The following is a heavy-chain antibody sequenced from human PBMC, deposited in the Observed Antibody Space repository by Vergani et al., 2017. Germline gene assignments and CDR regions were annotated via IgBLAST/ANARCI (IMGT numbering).Heavy chain of an antibody. V-gene: IGHV4-39*07. CDR3: ARARRITMIVVSPRGGAEFDY. CDR1: GDSISRSHYY. Sequence: QLQLQESGPGLVKPSETLSLSCRVSGDSISRSHYYWSWIRQPPGKGLEWIGEINHSGSTNYNPSLKSRVTISVDTSKNQFSLKLSSVTAADTAVYYCARARRITMIVVSPRGGAEFDYWGQGTLVTVSS. D-gene: IGHD3-22*01. CDR2: INHSGST. J-gene: IGHJ4*02.